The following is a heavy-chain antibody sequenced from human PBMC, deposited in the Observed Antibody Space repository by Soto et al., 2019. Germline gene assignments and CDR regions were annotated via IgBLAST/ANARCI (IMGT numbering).Heavy chain of an antibody. CDR2: INHSGST. Sequence: SSETLSLTCAVYGGSFSGYYWSWIRQPPGKGLEWIGEINHSGSTNYNPSLKSRVTISVDTSKNQFSLKLSSVTAADTAVYYCPQLVQGGGFDYWGQGTLVTVSS. D-gene: IGHD6-13*01. CDR1: GGSFSGYY. CDR3: PQLVQGGGFDY. J-gene: IGHJ4*02. V-gene: IGHV4-34*01.